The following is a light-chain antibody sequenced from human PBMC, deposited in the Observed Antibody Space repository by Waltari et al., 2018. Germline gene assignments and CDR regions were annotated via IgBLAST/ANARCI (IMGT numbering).Light chain of an antibody. CDR3: QQSYSTPMDT. CDR1: QNINNY. V-gene: IGKV1-39*01. CDR2: AAS. Sequence: DIQLTQSPSSLSASVGDRVTITCRASQNINNYLNWYQHKPGRAPKLLIYAASSLQSGVPSRFSGSGSGTDFTLTINSLQPEDFATYYCQQSYSTPMDTFGQGTKLEIK. J-gene: IGKJ2*01.